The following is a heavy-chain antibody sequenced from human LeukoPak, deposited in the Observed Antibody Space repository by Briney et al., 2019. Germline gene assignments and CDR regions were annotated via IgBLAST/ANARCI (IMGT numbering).Heavy chain of an antibody. J-gene: IGHJ4*02. CDR2: FYHGGST. V-gene: IGHV4-30-2*01. Sequence: SQTLSLTCTVSGGSITGGGYSWSWIRQAPGKGLEWIGYFYHGGSTSYNPSLKSRVTISVDTSKNQFSLKLSSVTAADTAVYYCARQRTIFGVVTTSYWGQGTLVTVSS. D-gene: IGHD3-3*01. CDR1: GGSITGGGYS. CDR3: ARQRTIFGVVTTSY.